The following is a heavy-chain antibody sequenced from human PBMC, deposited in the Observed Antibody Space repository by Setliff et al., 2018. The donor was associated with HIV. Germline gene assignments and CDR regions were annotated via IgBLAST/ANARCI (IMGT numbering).Heavy chain of an antibody. V-gene: IGHV4-4*09. Sequence: SETLSLTCTVSGGSISSYYWSWIRQPPGKGLEWIGYIYTSGSTNYNPSLRSRVTISVDTSKNQFSLKLSSVTAADTAVYYCARWGVDSTGSYSAFDYWGQGTLVTVSS. CDR1: GGSISSYY. J-gene: IGHJ4*02. CDR3: ARWGVDSTGSYSAFDY. CDR2: IYTSGST. D-gene: IGHD1-26*01.